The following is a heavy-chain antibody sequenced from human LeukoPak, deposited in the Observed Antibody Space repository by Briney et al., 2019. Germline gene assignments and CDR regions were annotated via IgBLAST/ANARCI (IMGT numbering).Heavy chain of an antibody. CDR2: INPNSGGT. CDR3: ARFSGYGDYVDPPDY. CDR1: GYTFTGYY. V-gene: IGHV1-2*02. Sequence: ASVKVSCKASGYTFTGYYMHWVRQAPGQGLEWMGWINPNSGGTNYAQKFQGRVTMTRDTSISTAYMELSRLRSDDTAVYYCARFSGYGDYVDPPDYRGQGTLVTVSS. J-gene: IGHJ4*02. D-gene: IGHD4-17*01.